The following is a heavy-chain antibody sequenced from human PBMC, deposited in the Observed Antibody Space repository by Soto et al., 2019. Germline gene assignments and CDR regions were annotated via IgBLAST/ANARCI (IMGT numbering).Heavy chain of an antibody. V-gene: IGHV4-31*03. CDR3: ATSKDRLPSFDP. D-gene: IGHD2-2*01. CDR1: GGSISSGGYY. CDR2: IYYSGST. Sequence: SETLSLTCTVSGGSISSGGYYWSWIRQHPGKGLEWIGYIYYSGSTYYNPSLKSRVTISVDTSKNQFSLKLSSVTAADTAVYYCATSKDRLPSFDPWGQGTLVIVSS. J-gene: IGHJ5*02.